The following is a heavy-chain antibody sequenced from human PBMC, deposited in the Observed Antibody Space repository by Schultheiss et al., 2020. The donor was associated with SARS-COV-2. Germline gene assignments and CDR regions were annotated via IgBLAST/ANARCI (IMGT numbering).Heavy chain of an antibody. CDR2: IYTSGST. J-gene: IGHJ5*02. Sequence: SETLSLTCTVSGGSISSYYWSWIRQPAGKGLEWIGRIYTSGSTNYNPSLKSRVTISVDTSKNQFSLKLSSVTAADTAVYYCARGGVVGATTLGAWFDPWGQGTLVTVSS. CDR3: ARGGVVGATTLGAWFDP. V-gene: IGHV4-4*07. CDR1: GGSISSYY. D-gene: IGHD1-26*01.